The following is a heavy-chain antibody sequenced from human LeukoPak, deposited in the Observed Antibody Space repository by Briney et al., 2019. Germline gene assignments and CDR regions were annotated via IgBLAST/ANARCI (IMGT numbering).Heavy chain of an antibody. D-gene: IGHD7-27*01. J-gene: IGHJ4*02. V-gene: IGHV3-7*01. Sequence: GGSLRLSCAASGFIFSNYWMSWVRQAPGKGLEWVANKKQDGSEKYYVDSVRGRFTISRDNAKNSVSLQMNSLRAEDTAVYYCARADWGSLDYWGQGTLVTVSS. CDR2: KKQDGSEK. CDR3: ARADWGSLDY. CDR1: GFIFSNYW.